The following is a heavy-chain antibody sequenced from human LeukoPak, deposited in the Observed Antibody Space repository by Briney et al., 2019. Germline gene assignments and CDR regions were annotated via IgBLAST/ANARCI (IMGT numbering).Heavy chain of an antibody. J-gene: IGHJ4*02. CDR3: ARDLATVATPYFDY. CDR2: INSNSGGT. D-gene: IGHD4-23*01. V-gene: IGHV1-2*02. Sequence: ASVKVSCKASGYSFTGYYIHWVRQAPGQGLEWMGWINSNSGGTKYAQKFQGRVSVTRDTSITTVYMELSRLTYDDTAVYYCARDLATVATPYFDYWGQGALVTVSS. CDR1: GYSFTGYY.